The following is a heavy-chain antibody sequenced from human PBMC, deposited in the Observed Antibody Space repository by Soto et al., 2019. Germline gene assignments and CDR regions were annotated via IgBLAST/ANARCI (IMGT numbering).Heavy chain of an antibody. V-gene: IGHV1-2*04. J-gene: IGHJ6*02. CDR3: ARETYDILTGYTYGMDV. Sequence: ASVKVSCKASGYTFTGYYMHWVRQAPGQGLEWMGWINPNSGGTNYAQKFQGWVTMTRDTSISTAYMELSRLRSDDTAAYYCARETYDILTGYTYGMDVWGQGTTVTVSS. CDR1: GYTFTGYY. CDR2: INPNSGGT. D-gene: IGHD3-9*01.